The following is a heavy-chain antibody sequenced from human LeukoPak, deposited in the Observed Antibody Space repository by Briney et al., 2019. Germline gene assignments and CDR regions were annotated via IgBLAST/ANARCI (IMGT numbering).Heavy chain of an antibody. Sequence: SETLSLTCIVSGGSISSYYWSWIRQPPGKGLEWIGYIYYSGSTNYNPSLKSRVTISVDTSKNQFSLKLSSVTAADTAVYYCARTSQSVSSSLWFDPWGQGTLVTVSS. D-gene: IGHD6-13*01. V-gene: IGHV4-59*01. CDR2: IYYSGST. CDR1: GGSISSYY. CDR3: ARTSQSVSSSLWFDP. J-gene: IGHJ5*02.